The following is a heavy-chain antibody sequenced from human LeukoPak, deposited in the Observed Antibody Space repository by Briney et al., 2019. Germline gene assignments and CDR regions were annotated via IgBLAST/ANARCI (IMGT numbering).Heavy chain of an antibody. CDR1: GYTFDDYG. CDR3: ARDLMGYNYFYMDV. D-gene: IGHD3-9*01. J-gene: IGHJ6*03. CDR2: INWNGGST. V-gene: IGHV3-20*04. Sequence: GGSLRLSCAASGYTFDDYGMSWVRQAPGKGLEWVSGINWNGGSTGYADSVKGRFTISRDNAKNSLFLQMNSLRAEDTAVYYCARDLMGYNYFYMDVWGKGSTVTVS.